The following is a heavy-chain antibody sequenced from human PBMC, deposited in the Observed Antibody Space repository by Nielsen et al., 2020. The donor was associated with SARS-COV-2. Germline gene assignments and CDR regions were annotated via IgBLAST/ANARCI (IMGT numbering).Heavy chain of an antibody. CDR1: GGSFSDYY. Sequence: SETLSLTCAVYGGSFSDYYWSWIRQPPGKGLEWIGEINHSGSTNYNPSLKSRVTLSVDTSKNQFSLKLSSVTAADTAVYYCARELRYSYGYYYYYMDVWGKGTTVTVSS. J-gene: IGHJ6*03. D-gene: IGHD5-18*01. V-gene: IGHV4-34*01. CDR2: INHSGST. CDR3: ARELRYSYGYYYYYMDV.